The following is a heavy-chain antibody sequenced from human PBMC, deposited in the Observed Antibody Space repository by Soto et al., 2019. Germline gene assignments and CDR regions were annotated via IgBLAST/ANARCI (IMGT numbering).Heavy chain of an antibody. CDR2: IYSGGST. CDR3: ARDLAYSGYDYGDY. Sequence: EVQLVESGGGLIQPGGSLRLSCAASGFTVSSNYMSWVRQAPGKGLEWVSVIYSGGSTYYADSVKGRFTISRDNSKNMLYLQMNSLRAEDTAVYYCARDLAYSGYDYGDYWGQGTLVTVSS. J-gene: IGHJ4*02. CDR1: GFTVSSNY. D-gene: IGHD5-12*01. V-gene: IGHV3-53*01.